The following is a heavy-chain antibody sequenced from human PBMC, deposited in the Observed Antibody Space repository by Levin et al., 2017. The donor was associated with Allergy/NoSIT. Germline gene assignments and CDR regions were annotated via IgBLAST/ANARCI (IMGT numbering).Heavy chain of an antibody. Sequence: GESLKISCAASGFTFSSYGMHWVRQAPGKGLEWVAVISYDGSNKYYADSVKGRFTISRDNSKNTLYLQMNSLRAEDTAVYYCAKTKQQLRSPFDYWGQGTLVTVSS. CDR3: AKTKQQLRSPFDY. D-gene: IGHD6-13*01. J-gene: IGHJ4*02. V-gene: IGHV3-30*18. CDR2: ISYDGSNK. CDR1: GFTFSSYG.